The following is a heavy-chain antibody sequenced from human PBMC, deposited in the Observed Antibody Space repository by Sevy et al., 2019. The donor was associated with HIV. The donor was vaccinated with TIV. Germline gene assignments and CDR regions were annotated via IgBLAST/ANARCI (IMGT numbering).Heavy chain of an antibody. CDR2: IYSGGST. CDR3: ARAHPVRVRGVMSRVGWFDP. D-gene: IGHD3-10*01. CDR1: GFTVSSNY. Sequence: GGSLRLSCAASGFTVSSNYMSWVRQAPGKGLEWVSVIYSGGSTYYADSVKGRFTMSRDNSKNTPFLQMNSLRAEDTAVYYCARAHPVRVRGVMSRVGWFDPWGQGTLVTVSS. J-gene: IGHJ5*02. V-gene: IGHV3-53*01.